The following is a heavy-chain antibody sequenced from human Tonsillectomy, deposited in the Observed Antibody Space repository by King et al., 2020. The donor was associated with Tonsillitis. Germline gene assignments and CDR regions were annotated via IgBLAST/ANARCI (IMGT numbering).Heavy chain of an antibody. Sequence: QLQESGSGLVKPSQTLSLTCAVSGGSISSGGYSWSWIRQPPGKGLEWIGYINHSGSTYYNPSLKSRVTISVDRSKNHFSLKLSSVTAADTAVYYCARRVKGGLRLLSTYYFDLWGQGTLVTVSS. CDR3: ARRVKGGLRLLSTYYFDL. V-gene: IGHV4-30-2*01. D-gene: IGHD3-3*01. J-gene: IGHJ4*02. CDR1: GGSISSGGYS. CDR2: INHSGST.